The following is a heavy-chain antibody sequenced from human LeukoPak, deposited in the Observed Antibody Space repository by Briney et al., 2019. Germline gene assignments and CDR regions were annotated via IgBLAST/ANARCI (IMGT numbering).Heavy chain of an antibody. CDR1: GFTFSSYA. CDR3: ARVIVGATHFDY. Sequence: GGSLRLSCAASGFTFSSYAMSWIRQAPGKGLEWVSGISGSGGRTYYADSVKGRFTISRDNSNNTLYLQMNNLRAEDTAVYYCARVIVGATHFDYWGQGTLVTVSS. V-gene: IGHV3-23*01. CDR2: ISGSGGRT. J-gene: IGHJ4*02. D-gene: IGHD1-26*01.